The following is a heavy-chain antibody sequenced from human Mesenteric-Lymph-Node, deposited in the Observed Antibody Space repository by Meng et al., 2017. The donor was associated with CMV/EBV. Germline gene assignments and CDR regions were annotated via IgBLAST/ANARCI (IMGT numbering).Heavy chain of an antibody. D-gene: IGHD3-3*01. CDR1: GGSFSGYY. J-gene: IGHJ5*02. CDR2: INHSGST. Sequence: SETLSLTCAVYGGSFSGYYWSWIRQPPGKGLEWIGEINHSGSTNYNPSLKSRVTISVDTSKNQFSLKLSSVTAADTAVYYCAREPSEITIFDVFHGWFDPWGQGTLVTVSS. CDR3: AREPSEITIFDVFHGWFDP. V-gene: IGHV4-34*01.